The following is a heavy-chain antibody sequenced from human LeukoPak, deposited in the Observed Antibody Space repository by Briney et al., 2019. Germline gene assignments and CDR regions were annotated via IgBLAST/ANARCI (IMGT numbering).Heavy chain of an antibody. CDR2: ISTSTSYI. Sequence: PGGSLRLSCAASGFTFNSYGMNWVRQAPGKGLEWVSSISTSTSYIYYADSVKGRFTISRDNAKNSLYLQMNSLRAEDTALYYCARLAVVAATEDPYYYKYGMDVWGQGTTVTVSS. CDR1: GFTFNSYG. D-gene: IGHD2-15*01. CDR3: ARLAVVAATEDPYYYKYGMDV. J-gene: IGHJ6*02. V-gene: IGHV3-21*01.